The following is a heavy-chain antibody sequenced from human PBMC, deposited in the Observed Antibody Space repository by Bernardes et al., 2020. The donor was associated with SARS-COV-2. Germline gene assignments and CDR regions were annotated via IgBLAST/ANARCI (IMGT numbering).Heavy chain of an antibody. Sequence: SLRLSGAASGFSFSTHAMHWVRRAPVKGLEWVAVTSYDGDNKYYADSVKGRFTISRDNSMNTLYLEMNSLTPEDTAVYYCASPRVDFDWLLPLDYGGRGTRVTVSS. J-gene: IGHJ4*02. CDR3: ASPRVDFDWLLPLDY. CDR1: GFSFSTHA. V-gene: IGHV3-30-3*01. D-gene: IGHD3-9*01. CDR2: TSYDGDNK.